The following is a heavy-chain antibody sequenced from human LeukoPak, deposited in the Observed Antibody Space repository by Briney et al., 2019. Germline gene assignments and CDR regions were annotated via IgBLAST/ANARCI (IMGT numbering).Heavy chain of an antibody. Sequence: SETLSLTCTVSGYSISSGYYWGWIRQPPGKGLEWIGSIYHSGSTYYSPSLKSRVTISVDTSKNQFSLKLTSVTAADTAVYYCARDRYYYDSSGGRGLDYWGQGTLVTVSS. CDR1: GYSISSGYY. V-gene: IGHV4-38-2*02. CDR2: IYHSGST. CDR3: ARDRYYYDSSGGRGLDY. D-gene: IGHD3-22*01. J-gene: IGHJ4*02.